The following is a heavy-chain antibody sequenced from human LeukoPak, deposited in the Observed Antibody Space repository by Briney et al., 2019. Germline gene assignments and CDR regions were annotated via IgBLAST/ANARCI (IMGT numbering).Heavy chain of an antibody. D-gene: IGHD6-19*01. CDR3: ARDILDRRDSSGWPVRWFDP. Sequence: SETLSLTCAVSGGSISSSNWWSWVRQPPGKGLEWIGEIYHSGSTNYNPSLKSRVTISVDKSKNQFSLKLSSVTAADTAVYYCARDILDRRDSSGWPVRWFDPWGQGTLVTVSS. J-gene: IGHJ5*02. CDR2: IYHSGST. CDR1: GGSISSSNW. V-gene: IGHV4-4*02.